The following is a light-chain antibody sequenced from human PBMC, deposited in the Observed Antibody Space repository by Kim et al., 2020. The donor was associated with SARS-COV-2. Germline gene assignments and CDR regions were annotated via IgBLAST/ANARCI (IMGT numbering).Light chain of an antibody. CDR3: QQYSSYAT. CDR2: KAS. Sequence: SASVGDRVTITCRASQSISSWLAWYQQKPGKAPKLLIYKASTLETVVPSRFSGSGSATEFTLTISSLQPDDFATYYCQQYSSYATFGQGTKVDIK. J-gene: IGKJ1*01. CDR1: QSISSW. V-gene: IGKV1-5*03.